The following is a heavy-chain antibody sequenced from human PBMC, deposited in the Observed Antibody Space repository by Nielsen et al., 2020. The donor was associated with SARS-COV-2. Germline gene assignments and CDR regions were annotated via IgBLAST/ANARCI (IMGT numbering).Heavy chain of an antibody. V-gene: IGHV3-30*03. Sequence: GGSLRLSCAASGFTFTSYVMHWVRQAPGKGLEWVAVISYDGRNKYYADSVKGRFTVSRDNSKNTLYLQMNSLRAEDTAVYCCARVHDYDFWSIYYYGMDVWGQGTTVTVSS. CDR2: ISYDGRNK. J-gene: IGHJ6*02. CDR1: GFTFTSYV. D-gene: IGHD3-3*01. CDR3: ARVHDYDFWSIYYYGMDV.